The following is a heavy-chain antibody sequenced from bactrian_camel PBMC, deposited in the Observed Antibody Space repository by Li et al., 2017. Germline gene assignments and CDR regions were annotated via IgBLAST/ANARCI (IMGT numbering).Heavy chain of an antibody. Sequence: QVQLVESGGGSVQIGGSLALSCAASTPDFRYVGWFRQAPEKGREGVARILTLGGTPYYAGSVEGRFTISRDNANNTFYLQMNSLKPEDSAVYYCAAAGNPRFGCSLLRASDYNVWGQGTQVTVS. CDR3: AAAGNPRFGCSLLRASDYNV. V-gene: IGHV3S63*01. D-gene: IGHD5*01. CDR2: ILTLGGTP. CDR1: TPDFRY. J-gene: IGHJ4*01.